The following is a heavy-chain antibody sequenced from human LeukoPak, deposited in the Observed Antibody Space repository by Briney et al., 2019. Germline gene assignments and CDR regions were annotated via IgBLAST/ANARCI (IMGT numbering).Heavy chain of an antibody. D-gene: IGHD3-22*01. CDR2: IYYSGST. CDR3: AREQYYYDSSGYYWIFQDLTFFDY. CDR1: GVSISSSNSY. V-gene: IGHV4-39*07. J-gene: IGHJ4*02. Sequence: SETLSLTCTVSGVSISSSNSYWGWIRQPPGKGLEWIGSIYYSGSTYYNPSLKSRVTISVDTSKNQFSLKLSSVTAADTAVYYCAREQYYYDSSGYYWIFQDLTFFDYWGQGTLVTVSS.